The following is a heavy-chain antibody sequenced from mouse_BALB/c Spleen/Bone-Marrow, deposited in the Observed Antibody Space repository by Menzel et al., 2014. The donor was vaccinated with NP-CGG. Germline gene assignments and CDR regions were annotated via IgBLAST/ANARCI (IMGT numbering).Heavy chain of an antibody. V-gene: IGHV1S137*01. CDR3: AREVRDDYAMDY. J-gene: IGHJ4*01. CDR2: ISTYYGDA. D-gene: IGHD2-14*01. Sequence: QVQLKESGAELVRPGVSVKISCKGSGYTFTDYAMHWVKQSHAKSLEWIGVISTYYGDASYNQKFKGKATMTVDKSSSTAYMELARLTSEDSAIYYCAREVRDDYAMDYRGQGTSVTVSS. CDR1: GYTFTDYA.